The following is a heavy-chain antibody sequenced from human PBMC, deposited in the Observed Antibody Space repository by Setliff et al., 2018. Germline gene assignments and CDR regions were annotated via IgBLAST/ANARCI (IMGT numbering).Heavy chain of an antibody. CDR3: ARDGGEY. Sequence: GGSLRLSCAASGFTFSSYAMSWVRQAPGKGLEWVANIKQDGSETYYVDSVKGRFTISRDNPNNSLYLQMNSLRAEDTAVYYCARDGGEYWGQGTLVTVSS. J-gene: IGHJ4*02. V-gene: IGHV3-7*01. D-gene: IGHD3-16*01. CDR2: IKQDGSET. CDR1: GFTFSSYA.